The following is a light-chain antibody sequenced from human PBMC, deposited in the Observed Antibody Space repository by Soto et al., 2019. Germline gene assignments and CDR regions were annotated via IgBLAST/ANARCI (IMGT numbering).Light chain of an antibody. Sequence: QSALTQPASVSGSPGQSITISCTGTSSDVGSYNLVSWYQQHPDKAPKLVIYEGSKRPSGVSNRFSGSKSGNTASLTISGLQAEDEADYYCCSYAGSSTVVFGGGTKLTVL. V-gene: IGLV2-23*01. CDR3: CSYAGSSTVV. J-gene: IGLJ2*01. CDR1: SSDVGSYNL. CDR2: EGS.